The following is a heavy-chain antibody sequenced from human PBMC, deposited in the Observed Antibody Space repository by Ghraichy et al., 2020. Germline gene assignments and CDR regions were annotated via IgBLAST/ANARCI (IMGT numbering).Heavy chain of an antibody. D-gene: IGHD6-19*01. J-gene: IGHJ6*02. CDR2: INHSGST. CDR3: ARGRDSSGWYPYLYYYYGMDV. CDR1: GGSFSGYY. Sequence: ETLSLTCAVYGGSFSGYYWSWIRQPPGKGLEWIGEINHSGSTNYNPSLKSRVTISVDTSKNQFSLKLSSVTAADTAVYYCARGRDSSGWYPYLYYYYGMDVWGQGTTVTVSS. V-gene: IGHV4-34*01.